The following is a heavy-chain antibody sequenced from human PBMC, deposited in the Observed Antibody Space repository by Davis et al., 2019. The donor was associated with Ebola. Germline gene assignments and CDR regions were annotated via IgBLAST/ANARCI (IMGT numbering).Heavy chain of an antibody. CDR3: ARTVMTTVTTDAFDI. CDR2: INPNSGGT. D-gene: IGHD4-17*01. Sequence: ASVKVSCKASGYTFTSYGISWVRQAPGQGLEWMGWINPNSGGTNYAQKFQGWVTMTRDTSISTAYMELSRLRSDDTAVYYCARTVMTTVTTDAFDIWGQGTMVTVSS. CDR1: GYTFTSYG. V-gene: IGHV1-2*04. J-gene: IGHJ3*02.